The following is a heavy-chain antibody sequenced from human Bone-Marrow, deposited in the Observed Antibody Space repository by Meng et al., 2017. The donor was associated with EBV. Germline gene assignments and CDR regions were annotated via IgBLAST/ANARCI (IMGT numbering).Heavy chain of an antibody. D-gene: IGHD6-19*01. CDR3: AKLRSGWLAFDY. CDR2: ISTDGTSI. Sequence: LRFESGGVLVIPHASLRLACVTAGFTFSDYYMSWIPQAPGKGLEWLAYISTDGTSIKYADSLKGRFTISRDNAKNSLYLQMHSLRAEDTAVYYCAKLRSGWLAFDYWGQGTLVTVSS. J-gene: IGHJ4*02. V-gene: IGHV3-11*01. CDR1: GFTFSDYY.